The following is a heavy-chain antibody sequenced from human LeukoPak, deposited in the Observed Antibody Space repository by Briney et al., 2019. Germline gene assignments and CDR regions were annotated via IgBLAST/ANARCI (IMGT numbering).Heavy chain of an antibody. D-gene: IGHD1-14*01. CDR1: GGSISSSSYY. V-gene: IGHV4-39*07. Sequence: SETLSLTCTVSGGSISSSSYYWGWIRQPPGKGLEWIGSIYYSGSTYYNLSLKSRVTISVDTSKNQFSLKLSSVTAADTAVYYCARDQSALTGNFQHWGQGTLVTVSS. CDR2: IYYSGST. CDR3: ARDQSALTGNFQH. J-gene: IGHJ1*01.